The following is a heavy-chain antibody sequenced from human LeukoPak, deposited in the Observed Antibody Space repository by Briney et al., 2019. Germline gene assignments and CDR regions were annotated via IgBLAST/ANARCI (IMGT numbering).Heavy chain of an antibody. CDR3: AKSGSRFLEWLQNPYMDV. Sequence: GGSLRLSCAASGFTFSIYAMSWVRQAPGKGLEWVSAISGSGGSTYYADSVKGRFTISRDNSKNTLYLQMNSLRAEDTAVYYCAKSGSRFLEWLQNPYMDVWGKGTTVTVSS. CDR2: ISGSGGST. V-gene: IGHV3-23*01. CDR1: GFTFSIYA. J-gene: IGHJ6*03. D-gene: IGHD3-3*01.